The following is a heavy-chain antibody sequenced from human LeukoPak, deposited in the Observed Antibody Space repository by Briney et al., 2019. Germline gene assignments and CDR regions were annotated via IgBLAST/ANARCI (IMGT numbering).Heavy chain of an antibody. CDR1: GGFISSYY. V-gene: IGHV4-59*12. Sequence: SETLSLTCTVSGGFISSYYWYYIRQPPGKGLEWIGDIHYSGSTNYNPSLKSRVIISVDTSKSQFSLKLSSVIAADTAVYYCARRGAARRYDGMDVWGQGTMVTVSS. J-gene: IGHJ6*02. CDR3: ARRGAARRYDGMDV. D-gene: IGHD6-6*01. CDR2: IHYSGST.